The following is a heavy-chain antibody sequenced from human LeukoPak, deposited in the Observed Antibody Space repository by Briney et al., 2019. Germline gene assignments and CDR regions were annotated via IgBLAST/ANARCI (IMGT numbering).Heavy chain of an antibody. CDR3: ARENAAALDY. V-gene: IGHV3-7*01. Sequence: GGSLRLSCAVSGFTSSRYWITWVRQAPGKGLEWVANIKPDGSEKYYADSVKGRFTISRDNAKNLLYFQMNSLRAEDTAVYYCARENAAALDYWGQGTLVTVSS. CDR2: IKPDGSEK. CDR1: GFTSSRYW. D-gene: IGHD6-13*01. J-gene: IGHJ4*02.